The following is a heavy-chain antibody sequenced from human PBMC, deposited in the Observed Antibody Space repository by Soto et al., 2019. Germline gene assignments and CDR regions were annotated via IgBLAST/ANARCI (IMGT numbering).Heavy chain of an antibody. CDR2: IIPILGMA. J-gene: IGHJ5*02. Sequence: QVQLVQSGAEVKKPGSSVKVSCTASGGTSSRYIISWVRQAPGQGLEWMGRIIPILGMANYAQKFQGRVAITADKSTSTAYMELSSLRSEDTAVYYCAIPHDYRGFDPWGQGTVVTVSS. V-gene: IGHV1-69*02. CDR1: GGTSSRYI. D-gene: IGHD4-4*01. CDR3: AIPHDYRGFDP.